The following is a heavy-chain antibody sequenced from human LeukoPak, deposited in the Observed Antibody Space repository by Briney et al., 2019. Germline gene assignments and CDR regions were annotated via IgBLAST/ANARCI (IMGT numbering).Heavy chain of an antibody. CDR1: GDRFTSYW. CDR2: IFPGDSDT. V-gene: IGHV5-51*01. Sequence: GESLKISCKGYGDRFTSYWVAWVRQLPGKGLVWMGIIFPGDSDTRYSPSIQGQVTISVDRSISTACLQWSSLKASDTAIYYCARRPLHSQNWLAPWGQGTLVTVSS. J-gene: IGHJ5*02. CDR3: ARRPLHSQNWLAP.